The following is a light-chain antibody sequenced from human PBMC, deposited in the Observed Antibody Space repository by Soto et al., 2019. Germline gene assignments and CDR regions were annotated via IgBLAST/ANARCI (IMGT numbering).Light chain of an antibody. CDR3: QQYGSSPIT. CDR2: GAS. V-gene: IGKV3-20*01. CDR1: QSVSDNY. Sequence: EIVLTQSPGTLSLSPGERATHSCRASQSVSDNYLAWYQQKPGQAPRPLIYGASSRATGIPDRFSGSGSGTDFSLTISRLEPEDFAVYYCQQYGSSPITFGQGTRLEIK. J-gene: IGKJ5*01.